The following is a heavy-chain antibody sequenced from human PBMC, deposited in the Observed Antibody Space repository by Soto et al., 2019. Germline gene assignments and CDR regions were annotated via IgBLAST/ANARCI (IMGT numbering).Heavy chain of an antibody. CDR3: ARGKHRWLQLWYFDL. CDR2: IIPIFGTA. D-gene: IGHD5-12*01. J-gene: IGHJ2*01. V-gene: IGHV1-69*12. CDR1: GGTFSSYT. Sequence: QVQLVQSGAEVKKPGSSVTVSCKASGGTFSSYTISWVRQAPGQGLEWMGGIIPIFGTANYAQKFQGRVTIAADESTSTADMELSSLRSEDTAVYYCARGKHRWLQLWYFDLWGRGTLVTVSS.